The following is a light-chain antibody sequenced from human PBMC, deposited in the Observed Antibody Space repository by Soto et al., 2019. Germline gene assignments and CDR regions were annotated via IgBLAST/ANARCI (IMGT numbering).Light chain of an antibody. CDR2: GAS. CDR1: QSVSSN. J-gene: IGKJ1*01. CDR3: QQYKDWPLT. V-gene: IGKV3D-15*01. Sequence: IVMTQSPATLSVSPGERATLSCRASQSVSSNLAWYQQKPGQAPRLLIYGASTRATGIPDRFSGSGAGTEFTLTISSLQSEDFAIYYCQQYKDWPLTFGQGTKVDIK.